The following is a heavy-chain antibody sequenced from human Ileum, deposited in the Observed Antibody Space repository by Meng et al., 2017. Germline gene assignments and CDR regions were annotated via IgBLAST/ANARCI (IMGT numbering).Heavy chain of an antibody. Sequence: EVQLVESGGGLVQPGGSLSLSCAASGFNFYKYSMNWVRQAPGKGLEWVSSLSPSSSYIYYADSVKGRFTISRDNAKNSVYLQMNSLRAEDTAVYYCARKGYYTDTSGFYPTDNWFDPWGQGTLVTVSS. D-gene: IGHD3-22*01. CDR2: LSPSSSYI. CDR3: ARKGYYTDTSGFYPTDNWFDP. CDR1: GFNFYKYS. J-gene: IGHJ5*02. V-gene: IGHV3-21*01.